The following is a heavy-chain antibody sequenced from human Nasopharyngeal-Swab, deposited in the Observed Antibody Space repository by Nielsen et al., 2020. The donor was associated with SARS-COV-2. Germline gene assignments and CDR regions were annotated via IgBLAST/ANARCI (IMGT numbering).Heavy chain of an antibody. V-gene: IGHV3-23*01. Sequence: WIRQPPGKGLEWVSAISGSGGSTYYADSVKGQFTISRDNSKNTLYLQMNSLRAEDTAVYYCAKDPPVYSSSWYYYWGQGTLVTVSS. J-gene: IGHJ4*02. CDR3: AKDPPVYSSSWYYY. D-gene: IGHD6-13*01. CDR2: ISGSGGST.